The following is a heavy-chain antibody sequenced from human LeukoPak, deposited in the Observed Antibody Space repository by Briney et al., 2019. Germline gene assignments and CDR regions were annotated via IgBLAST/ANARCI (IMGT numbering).Heavy chain of an antibody. D-gene: IGHD6-13*01. CDR1: GFTVSSNY. V-gene: IGHV3-15*01. Sequence: GGSLRLSCAASGFTVSSNYMSWVRQAPGKGLEWVGRIKSKTGGGTTDYAAPVKGRFTISRDDSKNTLYLQMNSLKTEDTAVYYCTTVASGTNAFDIWGRGTMITVSS. J-gene: IGHJ3*02. CDR2: IKSKTGGGTT. CDR3: TTVASGTNAFDI.